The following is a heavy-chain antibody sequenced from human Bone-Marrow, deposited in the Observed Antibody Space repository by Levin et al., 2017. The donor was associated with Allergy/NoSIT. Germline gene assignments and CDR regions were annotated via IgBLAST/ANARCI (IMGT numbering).Heavy chain of an antibody. Sequence: ASVKVSCKASGYTFTSYGISWVRQAPGQGLEWMGWISAYNGNTNYAQKLQGRVTMTTDTSTSTAYMELRSLRSDDTAVYYCARASGVVGATLREPWGQGTLVTVSS. CDR3: ARASGVVGATLREP. J-gene: IGHJ4*02. CDR1: GYTFTSYG. V-gene: IGHV1-18*01. CDR2: ISAYNGNT. D-gene: IGHD1-26*01.